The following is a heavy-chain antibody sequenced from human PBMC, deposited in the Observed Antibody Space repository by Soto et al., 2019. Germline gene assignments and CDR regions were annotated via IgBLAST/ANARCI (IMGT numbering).Heavy chain of an antibody. Sequence: QVQLVQSGAEVKKPGSSVKVSCKASGGTFSSYTISWVRQAPGQGREWMGRIIPILGIANYAQKFQGRVTITADKSTSTAYMELSSLRSEDTAVYYCARDGRAAAAAYYFDYWGQGTLVTVSS. D-gene: IGHD6-13*01. CDR2: IIPILGIA. V-gene: IGHV1-69*08. J-gene: IGHJ4*02. CDR1: GGTFSSYT. CDR3: ARDGRAAAAAYYFDY.